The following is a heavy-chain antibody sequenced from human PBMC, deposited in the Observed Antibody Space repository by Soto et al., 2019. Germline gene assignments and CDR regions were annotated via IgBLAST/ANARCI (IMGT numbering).Heavy chain of an antibody. Sequence: QVQLVQSGAEVKKPGASVKVSCKASGYTFTSYYLHWVRQAPGQGLEWMGIINPSGGSTSYAQKFQGRVTMTRDTSTSTVYMELSSLRSEDTAVYYCARDAYGGNPFDYWGQGTLVTVSS. CDR2: INPSGGST. J-gene: IGHJ4*02. V-gene: IGHV1-46*01. CDR3: ARDAYGGNPFDY. D-gene: IGHD4-17*01. CDR1: GYTFTSYY.